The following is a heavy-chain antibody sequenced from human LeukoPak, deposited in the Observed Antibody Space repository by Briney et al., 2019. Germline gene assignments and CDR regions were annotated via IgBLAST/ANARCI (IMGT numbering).Heavy chain of an antibody. CDR1: GFTFSSYA. Sequence: GGSLRLSCAASGFTFSSYAMSWVRQAPGKGPEWVSAISGSGGSTYYADSAKGRFTISRDNSKNTLYLQMNSLRAEDTAVYYCASSGGSGSYCFYWGQGTLVTVSS. J-gene: IGHJ4*02. D-gene: IGHD3-10*01. CDR2: ISGSGGST. CDR3: ASSGGSGSYCFY. V-gene: IGHV3-23*01.